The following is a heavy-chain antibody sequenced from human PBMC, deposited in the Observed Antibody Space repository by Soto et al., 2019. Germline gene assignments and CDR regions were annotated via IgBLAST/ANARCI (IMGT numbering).Heavy chain of an antibody. V-gene: IGHV4-31*03. Sequence: SETLSLTCTVSGGSISSGGYYWSWIRQHPGKGLEWIGYIYYSGSTYYNPSLKSRVTISVDTSKNQFSLKLSSVTAADTAVYYCARAPAYCSGGSCYSNGYYGMDVWGQGTTVTVSS. CDR3: ARAPAYCSGGSCYSNGYYGMDV. CDR2: IYYSGST. CDR1: GGSISSGGYY. J-gene: IGHJ6*02. D-gene: IGHD2-15*01.